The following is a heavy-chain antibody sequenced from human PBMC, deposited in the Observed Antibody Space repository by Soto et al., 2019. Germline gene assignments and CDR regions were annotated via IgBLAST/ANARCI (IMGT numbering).Heavy chain of an antibody. V-gene: IGHV1-46*01. D-gene: IGHD6-13*01. J-gene: IGHJ6*02. CDR2: INPSGGST. CDR1: GYTFTSYY. Sequence: ASVKVSCKASGYTFTSYYMHWVRQAPGQGLEWMGIINPSGGSTSYAQKFQGRVTMTRDTSTSTVYMELSSLRSEDTAVYYCAREGMAAAPTDFNYYYYGMDVWGQGTTVTVSS. CDR3: AREGMAAAPTDFNYYYYGMDV.